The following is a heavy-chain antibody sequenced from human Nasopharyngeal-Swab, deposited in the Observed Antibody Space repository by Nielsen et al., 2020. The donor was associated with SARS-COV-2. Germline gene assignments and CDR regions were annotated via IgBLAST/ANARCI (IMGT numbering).Heavy chain of an antibody. Sequence: GGSLRLSCAASGFTFSSYEMNWVRQAPGKGLEWVSYISSSGSTIYYADSVKGRFTISRDNAKNSLYLQMNSLRAEDTAVYYCARESYEWELHGGYWGLGTLVTVSS. CDR1: GFTFSSYE. J-gene: IGHJ4*02. CDR2: ISSSGSTI. V-gene: IGHV3-48*03. CDR3: ARESYEWELHGGY. D-gene: IGHD1-26*01.